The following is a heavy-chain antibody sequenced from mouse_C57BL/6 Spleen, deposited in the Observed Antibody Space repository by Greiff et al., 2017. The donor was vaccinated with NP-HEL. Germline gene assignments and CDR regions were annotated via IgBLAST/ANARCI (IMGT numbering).Heavy chain of an antibody. J-gene: IGHJ2*01. CDR1: GYAFSSSW. CDR3: ASYDYADY. V-gene: IGHV1-82*01. D-gene: IGHD2-4*01. Sequence: QVQLQQSGPELVKPGASVKISCKASGYAFSSSWMNWVKQRPGKGLEWIGRIYPGDGDTNYNGKFKGKATLTADKSSSTAYMQLSSLTSEDSAVYFCASYDYADYWGQGTTLTVSS. CDR2: IYPGDGDT.